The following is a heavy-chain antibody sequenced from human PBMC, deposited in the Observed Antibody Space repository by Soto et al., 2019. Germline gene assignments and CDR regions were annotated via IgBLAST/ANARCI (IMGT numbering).Heavy chain of an antibody. V-gene: IGHV1-2*02. CDR2: INTNNAST. CDR1: GDSFIAHY. CDR3: ARDLNPRFGPGSLHGFFEF. Sequence: AASVKVSCKVSGDSFIAHYIHWLRQAPGQRLEWMGWINTNNASTKYAERFQGRVTMTRDTSISTVYMELSRLRSDDTAIYYCARDLNPRFGPGSLHGFFEFWGQGTLVT. J-gene: IGHJ4*02. D-gene: IGHD3-10*01.